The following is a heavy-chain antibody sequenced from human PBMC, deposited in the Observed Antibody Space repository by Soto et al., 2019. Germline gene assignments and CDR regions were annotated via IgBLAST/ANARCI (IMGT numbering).Heavy chain of an antibody. J-gene: IGHJ6*02. CDR2: IYPGDSDT. Sequence: LGESLKISCKGSGYTFTDYWIGWVRQLPGKGLEWMGIIYPGDSDTRYSPSFQGHVTITVDKSTSTAYLQWNTLKASDTAMYYCARHMSNFRYYYNAMDVWGQGTTVTVSS. CDR3: ARHMSNFRYYYNAMDV. D-gene: IGHD3-16*01. CDR1: GYTFTDYW. V-gene: IGHV5-51*01.